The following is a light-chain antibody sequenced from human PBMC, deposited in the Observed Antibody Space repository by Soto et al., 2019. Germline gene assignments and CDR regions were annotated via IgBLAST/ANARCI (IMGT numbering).Light chain of an antibody. V-gene: IGKV3-11*01. CDR3: QQRSSSIT. J-gene: IGKJ5*01. CDR2: DAS. Sequence: EIVLTQSPVTLYLSPGEKATLSCRASQSVSSSLAWYQQKPGQAPRLLIYDASNTATGIPARFSGSGSGTDFTLTISSLEPEDFAIYYCQQRSSSITFGQGTRLETK. CDR1: QSVSSS.